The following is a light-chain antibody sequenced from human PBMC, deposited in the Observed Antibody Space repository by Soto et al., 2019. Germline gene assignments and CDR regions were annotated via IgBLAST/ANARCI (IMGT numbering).Light chain of an antibody. CDR2: GAS. V-gene: IGKV3-20*01. CDR1: QRVSSNY. J-gene: IGKJ1*01. Sequence: EIVLTQSPGTQSLSPGERATLSCRASQRVSSNYLAWYQQKPGQAPRLLIYGASNRATGIPDRFSGSGSGTDFTLTISRLEPEDFAVYYCHQYGSSPWTFGHGTKVEIK. CDR3: HQYGSSPWT.